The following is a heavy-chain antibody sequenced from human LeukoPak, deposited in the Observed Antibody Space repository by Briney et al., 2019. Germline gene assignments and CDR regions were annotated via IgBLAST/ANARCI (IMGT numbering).Heavy chain of an antibody. Sequence: GESLKISCKGSGYSFTSYWIGWVRQMPGKGLEWMGIIYPGDSDTRYSPSFQGQVTISADKSISTAYLQWSSLKASDTAMYYCARLKGIAVAGTDYGMDVWGQGTTVTVPS. CDR2: IYPGDSDT. D-gene: IGHD6-19*01. CDR1: GYSFTSYW. CDR3: ARLKGIAVAGTDYGMDV. J-gene: IGHJ6*02. V-gene: IGHV5-51*01.